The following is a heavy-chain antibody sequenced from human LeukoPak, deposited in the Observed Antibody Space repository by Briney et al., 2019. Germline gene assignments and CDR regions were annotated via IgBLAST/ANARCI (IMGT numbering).Heavy chain of an antibody. V-gene: IGHV3-23*01. Sequence: PGGSLRLSCAASGFTFSSYAMSWVRQAPGKGLEWVSAISGSGGSTYYADSVKGRFTISRDNSKNTLYLQMNSLRAEDTAVYYCAKDGCGQQPPPMFVDYWGQGTLVTVSS. CDR1: GFTFSSYA. D-gene: IGHD6-13*01. J-gene: IGHJ4*02. CDR3: AKDGCGQQPPPMFVDY. CDR2: ISGSGGST.